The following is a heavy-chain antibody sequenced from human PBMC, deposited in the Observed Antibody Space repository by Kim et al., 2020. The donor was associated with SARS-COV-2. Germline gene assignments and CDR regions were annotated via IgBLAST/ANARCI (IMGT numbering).Heavy chain of an antibody. J-gene: IGHJ4*02. CDR3: AKGAYQARFFDY. V-gene: IGHV3-23*01. CDR1: GFTFSNYA. CDR2: FSGSSSNT. Sequence: GGSLRLSCAASGFTFSNYAMSWVRQAPGRGLEWVSSFSGSSSNTYYADSVKGRFTISRDNSKNTLDLQMNSLSAEDTAVYYCAKGAYQARFFDYWGQGTRVTVSS.